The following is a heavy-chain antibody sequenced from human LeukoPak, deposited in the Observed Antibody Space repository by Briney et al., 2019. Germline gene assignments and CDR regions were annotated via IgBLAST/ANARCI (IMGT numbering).Heavy chain of an antibody. Sequence: PSETLSLTCTVSGGSISGGSHHWGWFRQSPGEGLEWIGSLYLSRTTYYNPSLNSRVTISVDTSKNQFSLQLNSVTAADTAVYYCVRHDGRGGATMGSLDSWGQGSLVTVSS. J-gene: IGHJ4*02. CDR1: GGSISGGSHH. V-gene: IGHV4-39*01. D-gene: IGHD5-12*01. CDR3: VRHDGRGGATMGSLDS. CDR2: LYLSRTT.